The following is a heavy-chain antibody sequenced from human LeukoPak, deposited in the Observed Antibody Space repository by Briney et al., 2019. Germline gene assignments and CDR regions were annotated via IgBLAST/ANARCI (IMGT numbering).Heavy chain of an antibody. CDR3: TRDQASSSSWYFSDY. J-gene: IGHJ4*02. CDR1: GFTFGDYA. V-gene: IGHV3-49*03. Sequence: GGSLRLSCTASGFTFGDYAMSWFRQAPGKGLEGVGFIRSKAYGGTTEYAASVKGRFTISRDDSKSIAYLQMNSLKTEDTAVYYCTRDQASSSSWYFSDYWGQGTLVTVSS. D-gene: IGHD6-13*01. CDR2: IRSKAYGGTT.